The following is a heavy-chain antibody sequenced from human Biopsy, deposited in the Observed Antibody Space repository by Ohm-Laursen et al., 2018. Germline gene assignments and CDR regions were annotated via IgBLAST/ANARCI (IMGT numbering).Heavy chain of an antibody. Sequence: SLRLSCAASGFNFRDYNMNWIRQAPGKGPEWISHISSSGTTIYYGDVVRGRFTISRDNDKNSLFLQMNSLRADDTAVYYCTGRYDIGAYGVDVWGQGTTVIVSS. J-gene: IGHJ6*02. CDR1: GFNFRDYN. CDR3: TGRYDIGAYGVDV. D-gene: IGHD3-9*01. V-gene: IGHV3-11*01. CDR2: ISSSGTTI.